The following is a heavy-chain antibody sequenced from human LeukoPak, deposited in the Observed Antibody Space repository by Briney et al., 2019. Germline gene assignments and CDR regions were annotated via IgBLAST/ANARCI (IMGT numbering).Heavy chain of an antibody. D-gene: IGHD6-13*01. Sequence: GGSLRLSCAASGFTFSDYYMSWIRQAPGKGLEWVSYISSSGSTIYYADSVKGRFTISRDNAKNSLYLQMNSLRAEDTAVYYCARSPSSTWYWFFDYMDVWGKGTTVTVSS. J-gene: IGHJ6*03. CDR2: ISSSGSTI. CDR1: GFTFSDYY. CDR3: ARSPSSTWYWFFDYMDV. V-gene: IGHV3-11*01.